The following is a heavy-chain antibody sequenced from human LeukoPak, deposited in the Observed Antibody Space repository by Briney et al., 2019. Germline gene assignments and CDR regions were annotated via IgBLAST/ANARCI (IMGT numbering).Heavy chain of an antibody. CDR1: GGSISSYY. CDR2: IYYSGST. D-gene: IGHD5-24*01. CDR3: ARHNGYNDYFDY. Sequence: TSETLSLTCTVSGGSISSYYWSWIRQPPGKGLEWIGYIYYSGSTNYNPSLKSRVTISVDTSKNEFSLKLSSVTAADTAVYYCARHNGYNDYFDYWGQGTLVTVSS. V-gene: IGHV4-59*08. J-gene: IGHJ4*02.